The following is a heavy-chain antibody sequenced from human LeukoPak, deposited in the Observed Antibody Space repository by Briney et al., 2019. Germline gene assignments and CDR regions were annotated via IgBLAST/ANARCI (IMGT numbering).Heavy chain of an antibody. CDR2: MYYRGNT. CDR3: AGVLLWFGELLRNNWFDP. CDR1: GGSISTITYY. Sequence: SETLSLTCTVSGGSISTITYYWGWIRQPPGKGLEWVGHMYYRGNTFYNPSLKSRVTISVDTSKNQFSLKLSSVTAADTAVYYCAGVLLWFGELLRNNWFDPWGQGTLVTVSS. J-gene: IGHJ5*02. D-gene: IGHD3-10*01. V-gene: IGHV4-39*01.